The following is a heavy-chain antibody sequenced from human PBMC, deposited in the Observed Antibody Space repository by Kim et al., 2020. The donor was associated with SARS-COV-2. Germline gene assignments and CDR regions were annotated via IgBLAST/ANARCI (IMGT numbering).Heavy chain of an antibody. J-gene: IGHJ3*02. CDR3: ARHRKIVLAGITAFDI. CDR2: IDPSDSYT. CDR1: GYSFTSYW. D-gene: IGHD6-19*01. Sequence: GESLKISCKGSGYSFTSYWITWVRQMPGKGLEWMGRIDPSDSYTNYSPSSQGHVTISADKSITTAYLQWSSLKASDTAMYYCARHRKIVLAGITAFDIWGQGRMVTVSS. V-gene: IGHV5-10-1*01.